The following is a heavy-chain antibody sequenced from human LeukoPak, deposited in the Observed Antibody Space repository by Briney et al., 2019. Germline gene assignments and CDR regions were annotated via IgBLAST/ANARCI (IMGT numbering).Heavy chain of an antibody. Sequence: ASVKVSCEASGGTFSSYAISWVRQAPGQGLEWMGRIIPIFGTANYAQKFQGRVTITTDESTSTAYMELSSLRSEDTAVYYCARDPGVGYYTAKYFQHWGQGTLVTVSS. CDR2: IIPIFGTA. D-gene: IGHD3-22*01. J-gene: IGHJ1*01. V-gene: IGHV1-69*05. CDR1: GGTFSSYA. CDR3: ARDPGVGYYTAKYFQH.